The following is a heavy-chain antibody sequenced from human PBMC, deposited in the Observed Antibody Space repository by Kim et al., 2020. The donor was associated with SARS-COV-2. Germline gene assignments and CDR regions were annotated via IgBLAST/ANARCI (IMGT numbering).Heavy chain of an antibody. J-gene: IGHJ4*02. D-gene: IGHD6-13*01. CDR2: INTNTETP. V-gene: IGHV7-4-1*02. Sequence: ASVKVSCKASGYTFNTYTIYWVRQAPGQGLEWMGGINTNTETPTYAQGFTGRFVFSLDSSVTTAYLQISSLKADDTAVYYCARDFVGYSSPTPGGYWGQGTLVTVSS. CDR3: ARDFVGYSSPTPGGY. CDR1: GYTFNTYT.